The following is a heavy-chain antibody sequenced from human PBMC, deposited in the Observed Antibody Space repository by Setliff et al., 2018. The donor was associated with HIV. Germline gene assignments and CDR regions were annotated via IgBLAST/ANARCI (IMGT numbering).Heavy chain of an antibody. Sequence: ETLSLTCAVYGGSLSGYYWSWIRQAPGKGLEWVANMKYDGTEIYYVDAVKGRFTISRDNAKKSVFLHMNSLRGEDTAVYYCVREGEYFDTIGHYLVRRFFDLWGQGTMVTVSS. D-gene: IGHD3-9*01. CDR2: MKYDGTEI. CDR1: GGSLSGYY. V-gene: IGHV3-7*01. J-gene: IGHJ3*01. CDR3: VREGEYFDTIGHYLVRRFFDL.